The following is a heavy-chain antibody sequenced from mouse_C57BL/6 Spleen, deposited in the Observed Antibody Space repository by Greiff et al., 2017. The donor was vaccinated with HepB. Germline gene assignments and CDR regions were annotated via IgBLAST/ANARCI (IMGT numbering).Heavy chain of an antibody. CDR1: GYTFTSYT. CDR3: ASVDYYGSSGMAY. J-gene: IGHJ4*01. D-gene: IGHD1-1*01. V-gene: IGHV1-4*01. Sequence: VQLQQSGAELARPGASVKMSCKASGYTFTSYTMHWVKQRPGQGLEWIGYINPSSGYTKYNQKFKDKATLTADKSSSTAYMQLSSLTSEDSAVYYCASVDYYGSSGMAYWGQGTSVTVSS. CDR2: INPSSGYT.